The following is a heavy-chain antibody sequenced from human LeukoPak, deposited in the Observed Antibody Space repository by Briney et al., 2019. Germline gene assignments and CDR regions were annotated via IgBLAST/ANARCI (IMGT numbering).Heavy chain of an antibody. CDR2: IDNAGSIT. D-gene: IGHD6-19*01. CDR3: AGRRSSGWYAY. CDR1: GFTFSNYW. V-gene: IGHV3-74*03. Sequence: GGSLRLSCAASGFTFSNYWIHWVRQAPGRGLVWVSRIDNAGSITTYADSVKGRFLIFRDTSKNTVDLQMNSLRVEDTAVYYCAGRRSSGWYAYWGQGTLVTVSS. J-gene: IGHJ4*02.